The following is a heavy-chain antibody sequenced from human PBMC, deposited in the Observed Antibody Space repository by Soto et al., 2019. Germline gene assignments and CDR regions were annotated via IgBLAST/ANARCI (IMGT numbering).Heavy chain of an antibody. J-gene: IGHJ6*03. D-gene: IGHD2-15*01. CDR3: ARGRCSGGSCYYYYMDV. CDR2: IIPILGIA. V-gene: IGHV1-69*02. CDR1: GGTFSSYT. Sequence: QVQLVQSGAEVKKPGSSVKVSCKASGGTFSSYTISWVRQAPGQGLEWMGRIIPILGIANYAQKFQGRVTITADKSTSTAYMELSSLRSEDTAVYYCARGRCSGGSCYYYYMDVWGKGTTVTVSS.